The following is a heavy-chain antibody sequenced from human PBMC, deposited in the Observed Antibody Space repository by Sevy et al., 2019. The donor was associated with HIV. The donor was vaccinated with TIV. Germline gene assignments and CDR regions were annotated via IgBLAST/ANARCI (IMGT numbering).Heavy chain of an antibody. CDR1: GFTFTTSG. D-gene: IGHD3-9*01. Sequence: GGSLRLSCVVSGFTFTTSGMHWVRQAPGKGLEWVAVISYHGRDKFYADSVKGRFTISRDNSENMLYLHMNSLTIEDTAVYYCARDFTGYNGMDVWGQGTMVTVS. CDR2: ISYHGRDK. CDR3: ARDFTGYNGMDV. V-gene: IGHV3-30*03. J-gene: IGHJ6*02.